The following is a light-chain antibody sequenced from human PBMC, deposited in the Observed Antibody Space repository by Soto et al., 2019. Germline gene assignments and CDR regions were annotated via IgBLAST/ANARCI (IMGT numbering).Light chain of an antibody. CDR3: QQRSNWPPVFT. J-gene: IGKJ3*01. CDR2: DAS. V-gene: IGKV3-11*01. CDR1: QSVSSY. Sequence: EIVLTQSPATLSLSPGDRVTLSCRASQSVSSYLAWYQQKPGQAPRLLIYDASNWATGIPARFSGSGSGTDFTLTISSLEPEDFAVYYCQQRSNWPPVFTFGPGTKVDIK.